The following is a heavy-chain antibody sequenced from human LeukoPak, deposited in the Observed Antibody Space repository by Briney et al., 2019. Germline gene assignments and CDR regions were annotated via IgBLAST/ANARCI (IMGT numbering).Heavy chain of an antibody. J-gene: IGHJ4*02. D-gene: IGHD4-17*01. CDR3: ARNPHPYGDYVDY. V-gene: IGHV4-38-2*01. CDR1: GYSISSGYY. Sequence: SETLSLTCAVSGYSISSGYYWGWIRQPPGKGLEWTGSIYHSGSTYYNPSLKSRVPISVDTSKNQFSLKLSSVTAADTAVYYCARNPHPYGDYVDYWGQGTLVTVSS. CDR2: IYHSGST.